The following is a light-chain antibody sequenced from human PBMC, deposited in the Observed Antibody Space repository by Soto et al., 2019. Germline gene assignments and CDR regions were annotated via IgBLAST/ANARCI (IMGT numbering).Light chain of an antibody. J-gene: IGKJ3*01. V-gene: IGKV3-20*01. CDR1: QSVSTNY. CDR3: HQYGSTPFT. Sequence: EIVLTQSPGTLSLSPGDRATLSCRASQSVSTNYLAWYQQKLDQAPRLLIYGASSRATGIPDRFSGNGSGTDFTLTISRLEPEDFAVYYCHQYGSTPFTFGPGTKVDIK. CDR2: GAS.